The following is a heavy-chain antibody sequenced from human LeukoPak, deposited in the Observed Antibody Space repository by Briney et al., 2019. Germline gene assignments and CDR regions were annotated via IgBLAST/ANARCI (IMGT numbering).Heavy chain of an antibody. D-gene: IGHD3-9*01. CDR3: ARVEKYFDWFYYYYYMDV. CDR2: ISHDARIT. J-gene: IGHJ6*03. V-gene: IGHV3-74*03. CDR1: GFTFSSYV. Sequence: GGSLRLSCAASGFTFSSYVMHWVRQAPGKGLVWVARISHDARITTYADSVKGRFTISRDNAKNSLYLQMNSLRAEDTAVYYCARVEKYFDWFYYYYYMDVWGKGTTVTISS.